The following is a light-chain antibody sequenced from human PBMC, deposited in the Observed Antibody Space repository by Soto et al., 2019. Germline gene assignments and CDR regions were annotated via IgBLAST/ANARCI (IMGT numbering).Light chain of an antibody. V-gene: IGLV4-60*02. CDR1: SGHSSYI. CDR3: ETSDSNTRV. J-gene: IGLJ3*02. Sequence: QSVLTQSSSASASLGSSVKLTCTLSSGHSSYIIAWHQQQPGKAHRYLMKLEGSGSYNKGSGVPDRFSGSSSEADRYLTISNLQFEDEADYYCETSDSNTRVFGGGTKLTVL. CDR2: LEGSGSY.